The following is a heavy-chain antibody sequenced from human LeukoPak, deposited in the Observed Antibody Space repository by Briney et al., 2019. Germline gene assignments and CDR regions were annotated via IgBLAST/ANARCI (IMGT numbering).Heavy chain of an antibody. CDR3: AKEGVEYYYDSSGYHDAFDI. CDR2: ISGSGGST. D-gene: IGHD3-22*01. V-gene: IGHV3-23*01. CDR1: GFTFRSYA. J-gene: IGHJ3*02. Sequence: PGGSLRLSCAASGFTFRSYAMSWVRQAPGKGLEWVSAISGSGGSTYYADSVKGRFTISRDNSKNTLYLQMNSLRAKDTAVYYCAKEGVEYYYDSSGYHDAFDIWGQGTMVTVSS.